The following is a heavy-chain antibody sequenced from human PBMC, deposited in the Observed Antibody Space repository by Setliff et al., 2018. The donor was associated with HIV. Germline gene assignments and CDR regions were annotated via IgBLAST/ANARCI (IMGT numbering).Heavy chain of an antibody. CDR2: IYYSGST. V-gene: IGHV4-39*07. CDR3: ARGTAPRRGTTYGGNYPLDY. D-gene: IGHD4-17*01. J-gene: IGHJ4*02. CDR1: GGSISSGTYY. Sequence: PSETLSLTCSVSGGSISSGTYYWSWIRQTAGKGLEWIGHIYYSGSTYYSPSLQSRGTISIDTSNHHFSLKLSSLTVADTAVYYCARGTAPRRGTTYGGNYPLDYWGQGTLVTVSS.